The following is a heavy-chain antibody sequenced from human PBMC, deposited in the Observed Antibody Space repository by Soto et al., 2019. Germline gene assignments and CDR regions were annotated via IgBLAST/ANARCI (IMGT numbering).Heavy chain of an antibody. CDR2: IRSKAYVGTT. CDR1: GFTFGDYD. D-gene: IGHD3-22*01. J-gene: IGHJ6*02. V-gene: IGHV3-49*03. CDR3: TRGEDYYGSPLMDV. Sequence: SLRLSCIASGFTFGDYDMSWFRQAPGKGLEWVGFIRSKAYVGTTEYAASVKGRFTISRDDSISIAYLQMNSLKTEDTAVYYCTRGEDYYGSPLMDVWGQGTTVTSP.